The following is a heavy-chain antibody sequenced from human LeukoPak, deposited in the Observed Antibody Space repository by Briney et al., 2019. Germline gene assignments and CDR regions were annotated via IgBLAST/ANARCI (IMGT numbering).Heavy chain of an antibody. V-gene: IGHV4-39*01. CDR1: GGSISSSSSHY. J-gene: IGHJ4*02. Sequence: SETLSLTCAVSGGSISSSSSHYWAWIRQPPGKGLEWIGTMSNSGSTYYNPSLKSRVTISGDTSKNQFSLKLSSMTAADTAVFYCARRSQTAAGRGIDYWGQGTLVTVSS. CDR2: MSNSGST. CDR3: ARRSQTAAGRGIDY. D-gene: IGHD6-13*01.